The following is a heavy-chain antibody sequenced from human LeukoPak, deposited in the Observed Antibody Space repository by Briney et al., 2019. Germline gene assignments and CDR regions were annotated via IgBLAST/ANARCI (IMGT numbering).Heavy chain of an antibody. Sequence: GSLRLSCAASGFTFSSYSMNWVRQAPGKGLEWIGSIYYSGITYYNPSLESRVTILVDTSKNQFSLKLSSVTAADTAVYYCASPLGYCSSTNCYGDYWGQGTLVTVSS. CDR1: GFTFSSYS. J-gene: IGHJ4*02. V-gene: IGHV4-59*04. D-gene: IGHD2-2*01. CDR2: IYYSGIT. CDR3: ASPLGYCSSTNCYGDY.